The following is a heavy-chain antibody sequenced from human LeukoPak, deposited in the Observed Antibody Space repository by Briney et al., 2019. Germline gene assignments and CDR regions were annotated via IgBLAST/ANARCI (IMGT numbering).Heavy chain of an antibody. Sequence: SQTLSLTCAVSGGSISSGGYSWSWIRQPPGKGLEWIGYIYHSGSTYYNPSLKSRATISVDRSKNQFSLKLSSVTAADTAVYYCARVHGDYFDYWGQGTLVTVSS. J-gene: IGHJ4*02. CDR2: IYHSGST. D-gene: IGHD3-16*01. V-gene: IGHV4-30-2*01. CDR3: ARVHGDYFDY. CDR1: GGSISSGGYS.